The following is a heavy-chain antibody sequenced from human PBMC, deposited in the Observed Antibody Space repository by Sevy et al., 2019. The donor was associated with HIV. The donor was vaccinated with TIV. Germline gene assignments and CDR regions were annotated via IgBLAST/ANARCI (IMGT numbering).Heavy chain of an antibody. V-gene: IGHV3-49*04. CDR1: GFTYDDYT. Sequence: GGSLRLSCRASGFTYDDYTMSWVRQAPGKGLEWVAFIRSKAYGGTTEYAASVKGRFTISRDESKSIAYLQMNSLKTEDTAVYYCTRVEGAADGGMDVWGQGTTVTVSS. D-gene: IGHD1-26*01. J-gene: IGHJ6*02. CDR2: IRSKAYGGTT. CDR3: TRVEGAADGGMDV.